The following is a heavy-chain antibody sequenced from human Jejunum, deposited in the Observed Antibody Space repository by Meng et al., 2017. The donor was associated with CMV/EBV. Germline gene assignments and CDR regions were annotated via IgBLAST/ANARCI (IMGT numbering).Heavy chain of an antibody. Sequence: TGVVGSNRSTTDYWGWIRQPQEKGLEWSGDIYYSETSYYNPSLKSRLTISLDTSKNHFSLRLSSVTAADTALYYCARSSTSGFDPWGQGTLVTVSS. V-gene: IGHV4-39*07. D-gene: IGHD2-2*01. CDR1: VGSNRSTTDY. CDR3: ARSSTSGFDP. J-gene: IGHJ5*02. CDR2: IYYSETS.